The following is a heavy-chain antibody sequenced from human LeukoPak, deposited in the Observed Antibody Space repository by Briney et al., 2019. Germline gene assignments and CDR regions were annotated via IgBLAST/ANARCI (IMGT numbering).Heavy chain of an antibody. CDR2: IWYDGSNK. CDR3: PRGRAAADLDY. CDR1: GFTFRSYA. J-gene: IGHJ4*02. V-gene: IGHV3-33*01. D-gene: IGHD6-13*01. Sequence: GSLRLSCAASGFTFRSYAMHWARQAPGKGLEGVALIWYDGSNKCYADSVKGRFTISKDNPKNTLYLQMNSLRAEDRAVYYCPRGRAAADLDYWGQGTLVTVSS.